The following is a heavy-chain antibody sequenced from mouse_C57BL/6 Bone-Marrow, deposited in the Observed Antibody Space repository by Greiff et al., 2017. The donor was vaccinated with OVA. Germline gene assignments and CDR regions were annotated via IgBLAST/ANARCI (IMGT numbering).Heavy chain of an antibody. CDR3: ARSPLYYGSSYGAMDY. V-gene: IGHV1-77*01. CDR1: GYTFTDYY. J-gene: IGHJ4*01. D-gene: IGHD1-1*01. Sequence: VQLQQSGAELVKPGASVKISCKASGYTFTDYYINWVKQRPGQGLEWIGKIGPGSGSTYYNEKFKGKATLTADKSSSTAYMQLSSLTSEDSAVYFCARSPLYYGSSYGAMDYWGQGTSVTVSS. CDR2: IGPGSGST.